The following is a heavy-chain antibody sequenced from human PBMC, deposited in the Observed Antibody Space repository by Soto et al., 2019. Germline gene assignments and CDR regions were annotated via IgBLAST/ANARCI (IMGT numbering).Heavy chain of an antibody. J-gene: IGHJ4*02. D-gene: IGHD1-26*01. Sequence: EVQLVESGGGLVQPGRSLRLSCAASGFTFDDYAMHWVRQAPGKGLEWVSGISWNSGSIGYADSVEGRFTISRDNAKNSLYLQMNSLRAEDTALYYCAKSNRGSYDLADYWGQGTLVTVSS. V-gene: IGHV3-9*01. CDR2: ISWNSGSI. CDR3: AKSNRGSYDLADY. CDR1: GFTFDDYA.